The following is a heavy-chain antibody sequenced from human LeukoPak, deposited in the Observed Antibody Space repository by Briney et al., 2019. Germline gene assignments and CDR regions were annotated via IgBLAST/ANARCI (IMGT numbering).Heavy chain of an antibody. Sequence: PSETLSLTCAVSGGSISSSNWWSWVRPPPGKGLEWIGEIYHSGSTNYNPSLKSRVTISVDKSKNQSSLKLSSVTAADTAVYYCARVGLGWYTSVPLFDYWGQGTLVTVSS. CDR2: IYHSGST. V-gene: IGHV4-4*02. CDR3: ARVGLGWYTSVPLFDY. D-gene: IGHD6-19*01. CDR1: GGSISSSNW. J-gene: IGHJ4*02.